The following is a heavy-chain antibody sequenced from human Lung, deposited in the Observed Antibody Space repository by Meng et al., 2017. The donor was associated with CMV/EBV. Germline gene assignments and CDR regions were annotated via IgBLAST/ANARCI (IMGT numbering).Heavy chain of an antibody. Sequence: GEXXTISCKGSGYSFTSYWIGWVRQMPGKGLEWMGIIYPGDSDTRYSPSFQGQVTISADKSISTAYLQWSSLKASDTAMYYCARLPITIFGVVRYYFDYWRQGXLVTVSS. CDR1: GYSFTSYW. D-gene: IGHD3-3*01. J-gene: IGHJ4*02. V-gene: IGHV5-51*01. CDR2: IYPGDSDT. CDR3: ARLPITIFGVVRYYFDY.